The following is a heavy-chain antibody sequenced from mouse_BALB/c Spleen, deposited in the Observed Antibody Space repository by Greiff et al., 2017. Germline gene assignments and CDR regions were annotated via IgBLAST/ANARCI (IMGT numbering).Heavy chain of an antibody. J-gene: IGHJ2*01. CDR2: INPYNDGT. V-gene: IGHV1-14*01. D-gene: IGHD1-1*02. Sequence: EVQLQESGPELVKPGASVKMSCKASGYTFTSYVMHWVKQKPGQGLEWIGYINPYNDGTKYNEKFKGKATLTSDKSSSTAYMELSSLTSEDSAVYYCARNLLYGHFDYWGQGTTLTVSS. CDR3: ARNLLYGHFDY. CDR1: GYTFTSYV.